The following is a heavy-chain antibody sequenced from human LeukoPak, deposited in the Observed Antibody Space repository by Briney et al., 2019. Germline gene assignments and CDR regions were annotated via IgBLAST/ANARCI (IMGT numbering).Heavy chain of an antibody. D-gene: IGHD4-17*01. CDR3: AKGAGYGDYVPFDY. CDR1: GFTFSRYG. V-gene: IGHV3-23*01. Sequence: GGSLRLSCAASGFTFSRYGMSWVRQAPGKGLEWVSAISGSGGSTYYADSVKGRFTISRDNSKNTLYLQMNSLRAEDTAVYYCAKGAGYGDYVPFDYWGQGTLVTVSS. CDR2: ISGSGGST. J-gene: IGHJ4*02.